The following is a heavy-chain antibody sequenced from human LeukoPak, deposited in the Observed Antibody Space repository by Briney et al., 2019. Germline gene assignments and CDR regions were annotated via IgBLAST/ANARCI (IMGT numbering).Heavy chain of an antibody. Sequence: ASVKVSCKASGGTFSSYAISWVRQAPGQGLEWMGGIIPIFGTANYAQKFQGRVTITTDESTSTAYMELSSLRSEDTAVYYCARDGESFVVVPAAKNWFDPWGQGTLVTVSS. CDR2: IIPIFGTA. J-gene: IGHJ5*02. V-gene: IGHV1-69*05. CDR1: GGTFSSYA. CDR3: ARDGESFVVVPAAKNWFDP. D-gene: IGHD2-2*01.